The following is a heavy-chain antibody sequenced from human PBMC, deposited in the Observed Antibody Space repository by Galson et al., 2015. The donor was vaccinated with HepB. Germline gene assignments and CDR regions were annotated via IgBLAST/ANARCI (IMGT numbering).Heavy chain of an antibody. V-gene: IGHV4-39*01. Sequence: SETLSLTCTVSGGSISDRSHSWAWIRQPPGKGLEWIANIYYTGSTYYNPSLNSRVAISVDTSKNQFSLKLSSVTAGDTAFYYCARQKYSSGWFIYYFDYWAQGTLVTVSS. CDR1: GGSISDRSHS. D-gene: IGHD6-19*01. CDR2: IYYTGST. J-gene: IGHJ4*02. CDR3: ARQKYSSGWFIYYFDY.